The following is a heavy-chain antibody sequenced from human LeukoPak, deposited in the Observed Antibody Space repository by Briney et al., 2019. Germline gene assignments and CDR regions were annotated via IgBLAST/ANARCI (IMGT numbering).Heavy chain of an antibody. J-gene: IGHJ4*02. CDR2: INPNSGGT. CDR1: GYTFTGYY. Sequence: ASVKVSCKASGYTFTGYYMHWVRQAPGQGLKWMGRINPNSGGTNYAQKFQGRVTMTRDTSISTAYMELSRLRSDDTAVYYCARVKAPPYYYDSSGYHYFFDYWGQGTLVTVSS. CDR3: ARVKAPPYYYDSSGYHYFFDY. V-gene: IGHV1-2*02. D-gene: IGHD3-22*01.